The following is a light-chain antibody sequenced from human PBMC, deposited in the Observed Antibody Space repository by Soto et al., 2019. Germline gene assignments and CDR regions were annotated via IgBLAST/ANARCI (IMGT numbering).Light chain of an antibody. Sequence: ENVLTQSPATLSLSPGERATLSCRASQSVNKYLAWYQHKPGQAPRLLIYDASNRATGIPARFSGSGSGTDFTLTISRLEPEDFAVYYCQQRNYRQWTFGQGTKVEIK. CDR2: DAS. CDR3: QQRNYRQWT. CDR1: QSVNKY. V-gene: IGKV3-11*01. J-gene: IGKJ1*01.